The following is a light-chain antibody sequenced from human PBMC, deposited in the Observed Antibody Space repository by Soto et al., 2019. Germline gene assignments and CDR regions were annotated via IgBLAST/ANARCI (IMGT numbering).Light chain of an antibody. Sequence: DIQMTQSPSTLSGSVGDRVTITCRASQTISSWLAWYQQQPGKAPKLLIYKASTLKSGVPSRFSGSGSGTDFTLTISCLQSEDFATYYSQQYYSYPFTFGPGTKVDIK. CDR2: KAS. CDR3: QQYYSYPFT. CDR1: QTISSW. J-gene: IGKJ3*01. V-gene: IGKV1-5*03.